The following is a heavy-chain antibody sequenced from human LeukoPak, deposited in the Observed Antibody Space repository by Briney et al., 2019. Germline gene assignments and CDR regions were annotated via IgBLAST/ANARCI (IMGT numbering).Heavy chain of an antibody. D-gene: IGHD5-12*01. V-gene: IGHV1-46*01. Sequence: ASVKVSCKASGYTFTSYYMHWVRQAPGQGLEWMGIINPSGGSTSYAQKFQGRVTMTRDTSTSTVYMELSSPRSEDTAVYYCARDLVATIQAYWGQGTLVTVSS. J-gene: IGHJ4*02. CDR3: ARDLVATIQAY. CDR2: INPSGGST. CDR1: GYTFTSYY.